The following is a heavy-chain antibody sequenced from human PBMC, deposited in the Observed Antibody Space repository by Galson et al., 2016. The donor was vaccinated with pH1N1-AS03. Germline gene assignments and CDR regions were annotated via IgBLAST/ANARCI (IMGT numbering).Heavy chain of an antibody. V-gene: IGHV3-30*02. D-gene: IGHD1/OR15-1a*01. CDR3: AQDRVNGIDATTRWFAP. Sequence: SLRLSCAASGFTFSSYGMHWVRQAPGEGLEWVTFIRHDGSNRYYADSVKGRFTISRDNSKNTLFLQMNSLRPEDTAVYYCAQDRVNGIDATTRWFAPWGQGAQVTVSS. CDR1: GFTFSSYG. J-gene: IGHJ5*02. CDR2: IRHDGSNR.